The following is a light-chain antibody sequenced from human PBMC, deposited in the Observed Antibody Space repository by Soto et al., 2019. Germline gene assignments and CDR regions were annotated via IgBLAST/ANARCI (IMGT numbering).Light chain of an antibody. Sequence: DIQMTQSPSTLSASVGDRVTITCRASQSISTWLAWYQQKPGKAHKVLIYKASSLETGVPPRFSGSGSGTEFTLTISSLQPGDFATYYCQQYDSYPYTFGQGTKLEIK. CDR3: QQYDSYPYT. V-gene: IGKV1-5*03. CDR1: QSISTW. J-gene: IGKJ2*01. CDR2: KAS.